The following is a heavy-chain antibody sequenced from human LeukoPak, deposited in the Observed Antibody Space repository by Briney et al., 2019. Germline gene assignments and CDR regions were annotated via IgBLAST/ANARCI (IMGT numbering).Heavy chain of an antibody. J-gene: IGHJ4*02. CDR1: GGSIRCYF. CDR3: ARYFCDGTCYHFDY. V-gene: IGHV4-59*01. D-gene: IGHD2-21*02. Sequence: SETLSLTCTVSGGSIRCYFWSWIRQPPGKGLEWIGYISSSGSTNYNPSLKSRVTISVDTSKKQFFLKLSSVTAADTAIYYCARYFCDGTCYHFDYWGQGTLVTVSS. CDR2: ISSSGST.